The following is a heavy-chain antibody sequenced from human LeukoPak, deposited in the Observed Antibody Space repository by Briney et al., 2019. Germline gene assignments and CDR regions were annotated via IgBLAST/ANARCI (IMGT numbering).Heavy chain of an antibody. V-gene: IGHV3-23*01. CDR1: GFIFSSYA. D-gene: IGHD4-17*01. CDR3: ARHYMTTVTKGAFDI. Sequence: GGSLRLSCAASGFIFSSYAMSWVRQAPGKGLEWVSTISGSGGSTYYADSVKGRFTISRDNSKNTLYLQMNSLRAEDTAVYYCARHYMTTVTKGAFDIWGQGTMVTVSS. CDR2: ISGSGGST. J-gene: IGHJ3*02.